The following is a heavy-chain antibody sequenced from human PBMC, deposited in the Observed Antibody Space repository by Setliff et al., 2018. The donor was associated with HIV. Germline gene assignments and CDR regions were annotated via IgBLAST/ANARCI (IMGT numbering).Heavy chain of an antibody. Sequence: GGSLRLSCAASGFTFSDYYMSWIRQAPGKGLEWVSYISSSGSTICYADSVKGRFTISRDNAKNSLYLQMNSLRAEDTAVYYCARDLWGKTEPTYYFDYWGQGTLVTVS. CDR2: ISSSGSTI. CDR3: ARDLWGKTEPTYYFDY. CDR1: GFTFSDYY. V-gene: IGHV3-11*04. D-gene: IGHD3-10*01. J-gene: IGHJ4*02.